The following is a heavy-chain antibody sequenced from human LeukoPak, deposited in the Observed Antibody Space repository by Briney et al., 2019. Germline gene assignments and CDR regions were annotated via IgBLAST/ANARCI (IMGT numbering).Heavy chain of an antibody. D-gene: IGHD2-2*01. V-gene: IGHV3-30*03. Sequence: HPGGSLRLSCAASGSTFSSYGMHWVRQAPGKGLEWVAAISYDGSSKYYADSVKGRFSVSRDNSKNTLYLQMSSLRPEDTAVYYCARDHQLQNGNWFDPWGQGTLVTVSS. J-gene: IGHJ5*02. CDR2: ISYDGSSK. CDR3: ARDHQLQNGNWFDP. CDR1: GSTFSSYG.